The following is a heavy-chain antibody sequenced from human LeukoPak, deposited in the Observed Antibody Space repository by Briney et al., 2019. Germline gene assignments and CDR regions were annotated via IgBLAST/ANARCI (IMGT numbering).Heavy chain of an antibody. J-gene: IGHJ4*02. CDR2: IYYSGST. V-gene: IGHV4-59*01. CDR3: ARIGFSSSWSEFDY. Sequence: PSETLSLTCTVSGGSISSYYWSWIRQPPGKGLEWIGYIYYSGSTNYNPSLKSRVTISVDTSKNQFSLKLSSVTAADTAVYYCARIGFSSSWSEFDYWGQGTLVTVSS. CDR1: GGSISSYY. D-gene: IGHD6-13*01.